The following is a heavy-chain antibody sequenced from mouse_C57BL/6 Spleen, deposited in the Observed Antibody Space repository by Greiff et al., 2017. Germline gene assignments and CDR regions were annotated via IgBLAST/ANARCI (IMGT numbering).Heavy chain of an antibody. V-gene: IGHV5-6*02. CDR1: GFTFSSYG. J-gene: IGHJ4*01. CDR2: ISSGGSYT. Sequence: DVKLQESGGDLVKPGGSLKLSCAASGFTFSSYGMSWVRQTPDKRLEWVATISSGGSYTYYPDSVKGRFTISRDNAKNTLYLQMSSLKSEDTAMYYCARQSDYYGSSYYAMDYWGQGTSVTVSS. D-gene: IGHD1-1*01. CDR3: ARQSDYYGSSYYAMDY.